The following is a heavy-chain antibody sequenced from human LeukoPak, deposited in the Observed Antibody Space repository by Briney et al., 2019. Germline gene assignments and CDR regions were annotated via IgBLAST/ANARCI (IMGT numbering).Heavy chain of an antibody. CDR2: IKEEGRTT. CDR3: ARDSPAGTTWRSEPTYDY. CDR1: GFIYSRFW. J-gene: IGHJ4*02. D-gene: IGHD2/OR15-2a*01. Sequence: GGSLRLSCAASGFIYSRFWMSWVRQAPGKGLEWVADIKEEGRTTYYVDSVKGRFTISRDNAKNTLYLQMNSLRAEDTAVYYCARDSPAGTTWRSEPTYDYWGQGTLVTVTS. V-gene: IGHV3-7*04.